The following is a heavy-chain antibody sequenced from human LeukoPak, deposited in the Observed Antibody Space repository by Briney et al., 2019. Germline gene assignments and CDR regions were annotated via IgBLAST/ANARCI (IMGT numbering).Heavy chain of an antibody. V-gene: IGHV3-30*02. CDR2: IRFDGSKK. J-gene: IGHJ4*02. D-gene: IGHD6-13*01. CDR3: ARELSIAAAGSTLDY. CDR1: GFTFSNYG. Sequence: GGSLRLSCAASGFTFSNYGMHWVRQAPGKGLEWMTFIRFDGSKKYYADSVKGRFTISRDNSKNTLYLQMNSLRAEDTAVYYCARELSIAAAGSTLDYWGQGTLVTVSS.